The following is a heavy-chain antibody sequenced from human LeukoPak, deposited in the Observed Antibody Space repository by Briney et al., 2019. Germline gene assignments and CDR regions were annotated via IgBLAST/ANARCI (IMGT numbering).Heavy chain of an antibody. V-gene: IGHV1-2*02. Sequence: PRASVKVLCKASGYTFTGYYMHWVRQAPGQGREGMGWINPNSGGTNYAQKFQGRVTMTRDTSISTAYMELSRLRSDDTAVYYCARDRSLFDYDSSGPLDYWGQGTLVTVPP. CDR3: ARDRSLFDYDSSGPLDY. D-gene: IGHD3-22*01. CDR1: GYTFTGYY. CDR2: INPNSGGT. J-gene: IGHJ4*02.